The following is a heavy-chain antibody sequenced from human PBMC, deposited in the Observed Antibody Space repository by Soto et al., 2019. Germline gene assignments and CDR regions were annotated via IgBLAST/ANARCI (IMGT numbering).Heavy chain of an antibody. CDR2: ISGSGGST. V-gene: IGHV3-23*01. Sequence: GGSLRLSCAASGFTFNIYAMSWVRQAPGKGLGWVSAISGSGGSTYYADSVKGRFTISRDNSKNTLYLQMNSLRAEDTAVYYCAKAGDYGDYFDYWGQGTLVTVSS. J-gene: IGHJ4*02. D-gene: IGHD4-17*01. CDR3: AKAGDYGDYFDY. CDR1: GFTFNIYA.